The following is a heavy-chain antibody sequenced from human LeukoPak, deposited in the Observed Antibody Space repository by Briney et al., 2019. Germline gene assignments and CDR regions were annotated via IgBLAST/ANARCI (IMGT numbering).Heavy chain of an antibody. Sequence: ASVKGSCKASGYTFTCNGINWVRQAPGQGLEWMGWIRAFNGNTDYAQKLQGRVTMTTDTSTSTAYMELRSLRSDDTAVYYCARDLGYIAVAGTAYYYYGMDVWGQGTTVTVSS. CDR2: IRAFNGNT. CDR3: ARDLGYIAVAGTAYYYYGMDV. J-gene: IGHJ6*02. CDR1: GYTFTCNG. V-gene: IGHV1-18*01. D-gene: IGHD6-19*01.